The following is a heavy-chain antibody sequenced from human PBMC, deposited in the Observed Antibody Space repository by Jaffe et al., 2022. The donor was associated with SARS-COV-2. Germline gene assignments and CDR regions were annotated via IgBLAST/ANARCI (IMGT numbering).Heavy chain of an antibody. V-gene: IGHV3-74*01. CDR3: ARAQWLPDDVFDI. CDR1: GFTFGSYW. D-gene: IGHD5-18*01. Sequence: EVRLVESGGGLVQPGGSLRLSCAASGFTFGSYWMHWVRQAPGKGLVWVSRINSDGSSTSYADSVRGRFTISRDNAKNTLYLQMNSLRAEDTAVYYCARAQWLPDDVFDIWGQGTMVTVSS. J-gene: IGHJ3*02. CDR2: INSDGSST.